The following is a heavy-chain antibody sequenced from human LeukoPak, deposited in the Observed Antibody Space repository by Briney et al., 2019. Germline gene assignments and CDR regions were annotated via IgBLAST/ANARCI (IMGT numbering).Heavy chain of an antibody. CDR2: IWYDGSKK. V-gene: IGHV3-33*01. J-gene: IGHJ4*02. CDR3: ARDTYDSSGYSYGIY. Sequence: PGGSLRLSCAASGFTFSSYGMHWVRQAPGKGLEWVADIWYDGSKKYYADSVKGRSTISRDNSKNTLYLQMNSLRAEDTAVYYCARDTYDSSGYSYGIYWGQGTLVTVSS. D-gene: IGHD3-22*01. CDR1: GFTFSSYG.